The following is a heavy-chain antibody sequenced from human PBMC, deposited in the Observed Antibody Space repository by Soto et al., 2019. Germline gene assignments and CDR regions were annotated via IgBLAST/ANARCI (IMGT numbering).Heavy chain of an antibody. CDR1: GFKFDDYA. CDR2: ISWDGGST. D-gene: IGHD3-3*01. J-gene: IGHJ6*02. Sequence: GGSLRLSCAASGFKFDDYAMHWVRQAPGKGLEWVSLISWDGGSTYYADSVKGRFTISRDNSKNSLYLQMNSLRTEDTALYYCAKDIHDFWSGYYYYGMDVWGQGTTVTVSS. CDR3: AKDIHDFWSGYYYYGMDV. V-gene: IGHV3-43*02.